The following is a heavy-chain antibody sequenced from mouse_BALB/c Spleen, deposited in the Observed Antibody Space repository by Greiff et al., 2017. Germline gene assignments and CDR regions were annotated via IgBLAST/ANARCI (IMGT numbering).Heavy chain of an antibody. Sequence: EVKVVESGGGLVQPGGSRKLSCAASGFTFSDYYMYWVRQTPEKRLEWVATISDGGSYTYYPDSVKGRFTISRDNAKNNLYLQMSSLKSEDTAMYYCARDGGLRAWFAYWGQGTLVTVSA. CDR2: ISDGGSYT. J-gene: IGHJ3*01. V-gene: IGHV5-4*02. D-gene: IGHD2-4*01. CDR3: ARDGGLRAWFAY. CDR1: GFTFSDYY.